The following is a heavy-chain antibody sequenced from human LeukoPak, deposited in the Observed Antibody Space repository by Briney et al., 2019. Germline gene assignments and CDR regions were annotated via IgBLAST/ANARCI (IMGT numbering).Heavy chain of an antibody. V-gene: IGHV3-53*01. CDR3: ARDPVGPYGMDV. D-gene: IGHD1-26*01. J-gene: IGHJ6*02. Sequence: ETLSLSCTVSGGSLSNYYWSWVRQAPGKGLEWVSVIYSGGSTYYADSVKGRFTISKDNSKNTLYLQMNSLRAEDTAVYYCARDPVGPYGMDVWGQGTTVTVSS. CDR1: GGSLSNYY. CDR2: IYSGGST.